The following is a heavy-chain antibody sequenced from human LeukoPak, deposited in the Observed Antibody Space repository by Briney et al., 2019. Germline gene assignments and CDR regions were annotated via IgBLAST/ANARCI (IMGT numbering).Heavy chain of an antibody. Sequence: GGSLRLSCAASGFTFDNYSMNWVRQAPGKGLEWVSGITWNGDNTGYADSVKGRFTISRDNTKNSLYLQMTSLRAEDTAFYYCAREVATQDYYYMDVWGKGTTVTVSS. CDR3: AREVATQDYYYMDV. V-gene: IGHV3-20*04. CDR2: ITWNGDNT. CDR1: GFTFDNYS. D-gene: IGHD4-23*01. J-gene: IGHJ6*03.